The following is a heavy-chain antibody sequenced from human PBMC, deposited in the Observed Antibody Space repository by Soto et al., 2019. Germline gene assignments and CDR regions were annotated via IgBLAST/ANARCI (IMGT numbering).Heavy chain of an antibody. D-gene: IGHD3-9*01. CDR2: IYYSGST. V-gene: IGHV4-31*03. CDR3: ARVGTSPLTGYVDY. Sequence: QVQLQESGPGLVKPSQTLSLTCTVSGGSISSGGYYWSWLRQHPGKGLEWIGYIYYSGSTYYNPSLKSRFTISVDSSKNQFSLKLSSVTAADTAVYYCARVGTSPLTGYVDYWGQGTLVTVSS. J-gene: IGHJ4*02. CDR1: GGSISSGGYY.